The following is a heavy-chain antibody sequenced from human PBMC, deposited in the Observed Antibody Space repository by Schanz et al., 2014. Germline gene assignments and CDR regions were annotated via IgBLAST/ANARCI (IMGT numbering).Heavy chain of an antibody. J-gene: IGHJ4*02. Sequence: EVQLLESGGGLVQPGGSLRLSCAASRFTFSSYAMSWVRQAPGKGLEWVPGISDRGDGTNYGDSVRGRFTISRDNSRNTVYLQMNNVGVDDTATYYCVKTDAGWRFDYWGQGTLVIVSS. D-gene: IGHD6-19*01. V-gene: IGHV3-23*01. CDR3: VKTDAGWRFDY. CDR1: RFTFSSYA. CDR2: ISDRGDGT.